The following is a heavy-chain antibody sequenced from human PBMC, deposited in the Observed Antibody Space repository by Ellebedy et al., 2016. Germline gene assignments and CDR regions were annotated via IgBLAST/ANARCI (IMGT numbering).Heavy chain of an antibody. V-gene: IGHV3-33*01. Sequence: GGSLRLSCAASGFTFSSYGMHWVRQAPGKGLEWVAVIWYDGSNKYYADSVKGRFTISRDNSKNTLYLQMNSLRAEDTAVYYCARDPLEGSWYSWFDPWGQGTLVTVSS. CDR3: ARDPLEGSWYSWFDP. CDR2: IWYDGSNK. J-gene: IGHJ5*02. D-gene: IGHD6-13*01. CDR1: GFTFSSYG.